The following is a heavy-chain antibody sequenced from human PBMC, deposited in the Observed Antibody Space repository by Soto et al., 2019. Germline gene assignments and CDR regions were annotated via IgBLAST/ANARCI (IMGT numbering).Heavy chain of an antibody. D-gene: IGHD1-26*01. Sequence: QVQLQESGPGLVKPSETLSLTCTVSGGSISNYYWNWIRKPPGKGLEWIGYIGYSGNTNYNPSLKSRVTMSVDTSMNQFSLKLSSVTAADTAVYYCARWGGSTLNAFDLWGQGTLVTVSS. V-gene: IGHV4-59*01. CDR3: ARWGGSTLNAFDL. J-gene: IGHJ3*01. CDR1: GGSISNYY. CDR2: IGYSGNT.